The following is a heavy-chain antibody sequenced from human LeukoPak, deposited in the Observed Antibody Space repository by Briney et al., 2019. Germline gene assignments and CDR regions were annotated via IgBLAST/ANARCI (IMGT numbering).Heavy chain of an antibody. CDR1: GGSFSGYY. Sequence: SETLSLTCAVYGGSFSGYYWSWIRQPPGKGLEWIGEINHSGSTNYNPSLKSRVTIPVDTSKNQFSLKLSSVTAADTAVYYCARSFGGLIVATILFDYWGQGTLVTVSS. CDR2: INHSGST. V-gene: IGHV4-34*01. CDR3: ARSFGGLIVATILFDY. D-gene: IGHD5-12*01. J-gene: IGHJ4*02.